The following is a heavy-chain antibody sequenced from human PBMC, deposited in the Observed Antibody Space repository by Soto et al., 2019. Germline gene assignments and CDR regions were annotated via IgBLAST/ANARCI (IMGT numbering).Heavy chain of an antibody. CDR1: GDSISSSY. Sequence: PSETLSLTCTVSGDSISSSYWNWIRQAPGEGLERIGYIDDTGSTNYNPSLKSRVTLSVDPSNNQYSLKLSSVTAADTAVYYCARGVLEWLLRDSYYYYMDVWGKGTTVTVSS. CDR2: IDDTGST. CDR3: ARGVLEWLLRDSYYYYMDV. D-gene: IGHD3-3*01. J-gene: IGHJ6*03. V-gene: IGHV4-59*01.